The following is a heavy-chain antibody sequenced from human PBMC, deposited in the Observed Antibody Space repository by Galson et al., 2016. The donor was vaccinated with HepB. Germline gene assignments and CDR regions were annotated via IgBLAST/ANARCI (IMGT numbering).Heavy chain of an antibody. V-gene: IGHV3-48*02. CDR2: LRSSTGNT. J-gene: IGHJ5*02. CDR1: GFTFKRYN. CDR3: VREGAGFDP. Sequence: SLRLSCAASGFTFKRYNMNWVRQPPGKGLEWVSHLRSSTGNTYYADSAKGRFTISRDDASNSVYLQMNSLREDDTAVYYCVREGAGFDPWGQGILVAVSS.